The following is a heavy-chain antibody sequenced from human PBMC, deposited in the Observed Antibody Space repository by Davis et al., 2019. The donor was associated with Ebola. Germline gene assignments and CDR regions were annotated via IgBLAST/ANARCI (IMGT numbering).Heavy chain of an antibody. Sequence: ASVKVSCKASGYTFTSYYMHWVRQAPGQGLEWMGIINPSGGSTSYAQKFQGRVTMTRDTSTSTVYMELSSLRSEDTAVYYCARGVMALAGSWWFDPWGRGTLVTVSS. CDR1: GYTFTSYY. V-gene: IGHV1-46*01. J-gene: IGHJ5*02. D-gene: IGHD6-19*01. CDR2: INPSGGST. CDR3: ARGVMALAGSWWFDP.